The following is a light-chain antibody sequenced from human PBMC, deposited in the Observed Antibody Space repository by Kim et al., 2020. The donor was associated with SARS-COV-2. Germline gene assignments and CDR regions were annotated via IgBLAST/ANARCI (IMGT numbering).Light chain of an antibody. CDR1: SSDIGSHT. J-gene: IGLJ3*02. V-gene: IGLV1-44*01. Sequence: PRITISCSGSSSDIGSHTVNWYQQFPGTTPKLLIYSNTQRPSGVPDRFSGSKSGTSASLAITELQSEDEADYYCASWDDSLGGWVFGGGTQLTVL. CDR3: ASWDDSLGGWV. CDR2: SNT.